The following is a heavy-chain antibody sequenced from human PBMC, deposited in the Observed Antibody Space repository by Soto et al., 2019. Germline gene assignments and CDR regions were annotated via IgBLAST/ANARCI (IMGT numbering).Heavy chain of an antibody. V-gene: IGHV4-59*08. D-gene: IGHD3-3*01. Sequence: QVQLQESGPGLVKPSETLSLICTVSGGSISSYYWSWIRQPPGKGLEWIGYIYYSGSTNYNPSLKSRVTISVDTSKNQFSLTLSSVTAADTAVYYCATRAADYDFWSGYYSYYYYMDVWGKGTTVTVSS. J-gene: IGHJ6*03. CDR2: IYYSGST. CDR1: GGSISSYY. CDR3: ATRAADYDFWSGYYSYYYYMDV.